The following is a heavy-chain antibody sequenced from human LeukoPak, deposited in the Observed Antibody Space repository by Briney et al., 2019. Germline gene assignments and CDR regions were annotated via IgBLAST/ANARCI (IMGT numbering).Heavy chain of an antibody. D-gene: IGHD2-15*01. CDR2: IYHGGST. Sequence: PSETLSLTCAVSGYSISSGYYWGWIRQPPGKGLEWIGSIYHGGSTYYNPSLKSRVTISVDTSKNQFSLKLSSVTAADTAVYYCARHDGLVVAATFDYWGQGTLVTVSS. CDR3: ARHDGLVVAATFDY. V-gene: IGHV4-38-2*01. J-gene: IGHJ4*02. CDR1: GYSISSGYY.